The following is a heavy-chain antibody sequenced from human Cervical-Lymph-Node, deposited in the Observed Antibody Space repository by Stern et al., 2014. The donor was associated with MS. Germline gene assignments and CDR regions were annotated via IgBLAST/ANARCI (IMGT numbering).Heavy chain of an antibody. CDR3: AKESGRFYFDY. D-gene: IGHD6-19*01. V-gene: IGHV1-69*01. CDR1: GDTSGNYA. Sequence: QVQLVQSGAEVKKPGSSVKVSCTASGDTSGNYAISWVRQAPGQGLEWMGDISPIFGTTYYAQNFQGRLTITADESTGTAYMDLSSLRSEDTAIYYCAKESGRFYFDYWGPGTLVTVSS. J-gene: IGHJ4*02. CDR2: ISPIFGTT.